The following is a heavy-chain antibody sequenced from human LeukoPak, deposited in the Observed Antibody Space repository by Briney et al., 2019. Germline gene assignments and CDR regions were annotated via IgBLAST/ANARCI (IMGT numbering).Heavy chain of an antibody. Sequence: QPGGSLRLSCAASEFTVSTNYMSWVRQAPGKGLEWVSIIYSTGGKYYADSVKGRFTISRDNSKHTLCLQMNSLRAEDTAVYYCARGSDGWFAFDYWGQGILVTVSS. CDR2: IYSTGGK. CDR1: EFTVSTNY. J-gene: IGHJ4*02. V-gene: IGHV3-66*01. CDR3: ARGSDGWFAFDY. D-gene: IGHD6-19*01.